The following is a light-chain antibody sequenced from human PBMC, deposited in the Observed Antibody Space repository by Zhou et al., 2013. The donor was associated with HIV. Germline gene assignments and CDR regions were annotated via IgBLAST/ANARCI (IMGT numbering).Light chain of an antibody. CDR1: QGISSY. CDR3: RQHNSLPQT. J-gene: IGKJ1*01. Sequence: DIQLTQSPSFLSASVGDRVTITCRASQGISSYLAWYQLKPGKAPKLLIYAASTLQSGVPSRFSGSGSGTEFTLTISSLQLEDFATYYCRQHNSLPQTFGQGTKVEIK. CDR2: AAS. V-gene: IGKV1-9*01.